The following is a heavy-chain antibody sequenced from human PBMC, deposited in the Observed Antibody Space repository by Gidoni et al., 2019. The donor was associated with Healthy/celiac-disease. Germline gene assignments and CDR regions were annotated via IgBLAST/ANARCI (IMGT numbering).Heavy chain of an antibody. CDR2: IYYSGRP. Sequence: QVQLQESGPGLVKPSQTLSLTCTVSGASTSSGGYYWSWIRQHPGKGLEWFGYIYYSGRPYYTPSLKSRVTISVYTSKNQFSLKLSSVTAADTAVYYCARRNTARGGWFDPWGQGTLVTVSS. CDR1: GASTSSGGYY. V-gene: IGHV4-31*03. D-gene: IGHD3-16*01. J-gene: IGHJ5*02. CDR3: ARRNTARGGWFDP.